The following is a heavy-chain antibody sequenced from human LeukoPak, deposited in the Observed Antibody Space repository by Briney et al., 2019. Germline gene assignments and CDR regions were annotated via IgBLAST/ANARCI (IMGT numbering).Heavy chain of an antibody. J-gene: IGHJ4*02. Sequence: AETLSLTCTVSGGSVSSSGHFWNWVRQTPGKGLEWIGYTHDHGSTNYNPSLKSRVTISVDTSNNQFSLRLSSVTAADTAVYYCARGQTTMVLDYWGQGTLVTVSS. CDR1: GGSVSSSGHF. CDR2: THDHGST. D-gene: IGHD5-18*01. CDR3: ARGQTTMVLDY. V-gene: IGHV4-61*08.